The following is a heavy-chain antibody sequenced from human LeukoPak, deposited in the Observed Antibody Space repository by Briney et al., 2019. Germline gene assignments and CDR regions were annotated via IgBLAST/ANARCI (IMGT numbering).Heavy chain of an antibody. CDR3: AREMTIITYSFDS. CDR1: GFTFSNAW. D-gene: IGHD5-24*01. CDR2: ISETGGTI. J-gene: IGHJ4*02. V-gene: IGHV3-23*01. Sequence: PGGSLRLSCAASGFTFSNAWMNWVRQAPGKGLEWVSAISETGGTIHYADSVRGRFIISRDNSKNTLYLQMNSPRAEDTAVYYCAREMTIITYSFDSWGQGTLVTVSS.